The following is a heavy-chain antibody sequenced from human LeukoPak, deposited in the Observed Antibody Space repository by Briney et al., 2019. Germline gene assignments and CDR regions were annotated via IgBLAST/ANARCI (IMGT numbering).Heavy chain of an antibody. CDR3: ARGSGGVVPAVTPDYYMDV. CDR2: INHSGST. J-gene: IGHJ6*03. CDR1: GGSFSGYY. Sequence: ETLSLTCAVYGGSFSGYYWSWIRQPPGKGLEWIGEINHSGSTNYNPSLKSRVTISVDTSKNRFSLKLSSVTAADTAVYYCARGSGGVVPAVTPDYYMDVWGKGTTVTVSS. D-gene: IGHD2-2*01. V-gene: IGHV4-34*01.